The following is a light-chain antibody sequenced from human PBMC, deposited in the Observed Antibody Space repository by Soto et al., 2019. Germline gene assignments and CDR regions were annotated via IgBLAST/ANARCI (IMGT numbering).Light chain of an antibody. CDR3: MQSTHLPPT. J-gene: IGKJ5*01. Sequence: DIVRTQSSLSVPVIPGEPASIFCRSSQNLLHSNGYYYLDWYLQKPGQSPQLLIYVVSDRASGVPDRFSGSGSGTDFTLKISRVEAEDVGIYYCMQSTHLPPTFGQGGRLEIK. CDR1: QNLLHSNGYYY. CDR2: VVS. V-gene: IGKV2-28*01.